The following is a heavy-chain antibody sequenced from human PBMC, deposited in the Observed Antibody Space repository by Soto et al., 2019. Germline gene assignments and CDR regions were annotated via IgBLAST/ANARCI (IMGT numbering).Heavy chain of an antibody. J-gene: IGHJ6*02. D-gene: IGHD2-2*01. CDR1: GFPFATAV. V-gene: IGHV3-23*01. CDR2: ISGSGGST. Sequence: GGSLRLSCAASGFPFATAVVNWVRQAPGKGLEWVSAISGSGGSTYYADSVKGRFTISRDNSKNTLYLQMNSLRAEDTAVYYCARDKDQVYYYYGMDVWGQGTTVTVSS. CDR3: ARDKDQVYYYYGMDV.